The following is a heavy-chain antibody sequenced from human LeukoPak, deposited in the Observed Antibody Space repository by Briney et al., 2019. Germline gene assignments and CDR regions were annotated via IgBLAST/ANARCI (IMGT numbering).Heavy chain of an antibody. V-gene: IGHV1-46*01. CDR1: GYTFTSNY. Sequence: ASVTVSCKASGYTFTSNYIHWVRQAPGQGLEWMGMIYPRDGSTSYAQKFQGRVTVTRDTSTSTVHMELSGLRSEDTAVYYCARDQEGFYYWGQGTLVTVSS. CDR3: ARDQEGFYY. J-gene: IGHJ4*02. CDR2: IYPRDGST.